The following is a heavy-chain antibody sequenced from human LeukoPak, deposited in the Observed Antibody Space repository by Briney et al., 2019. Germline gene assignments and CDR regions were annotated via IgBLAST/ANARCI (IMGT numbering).Heavy chain of an antibody. Sequence: SETLSLTCTVSGNSISSGDYYWSWIRQPAGKGLEWIGRIYTSGSTNYNPSLKSRVTISGDTSKKQFSLRLSSVTAADTAVYYCARASYSYDINGWVPFVYWGQGTLVTVSS. CDR3: ARASYSYDINGWVPFVY. V-gene: IGHV4-61*02. CDR2: IYTSGST. D-gene: IGHD3-22*01. CDR1: GNSISSGDYY. J-gene: IGHJ4*02.